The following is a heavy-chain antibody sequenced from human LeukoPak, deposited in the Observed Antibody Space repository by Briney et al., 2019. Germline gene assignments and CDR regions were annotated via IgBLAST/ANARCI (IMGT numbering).Heavy chain of an antibody. D-gene: IGHD6-25*01. CDR1: GGTFSSYT. CDR2: IIPVLGIA. V-gene: IGHV1-69*02. CDR3: ARAVAARDRYNWFDP. J-gene: IGHJ5*02. Sequence: SVKVSCKASGGTFSSYTISWVRQAPGQGLEWMGRIIPVLGIANYAQKFQGRVTITADKSTSTAYMELSSLRSEDTAVHYCARAVAARDRYNWFDPWGQGTLVTVSS.